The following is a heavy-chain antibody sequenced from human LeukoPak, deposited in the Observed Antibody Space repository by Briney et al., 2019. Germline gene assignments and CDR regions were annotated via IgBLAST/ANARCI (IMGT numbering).Heavy chain of an antibody. D-gene: IGHD2-15*01. CDR2: MFHGGNT. CDR3: ARTLYCSGATCFSPELLDT. CDR1: GYSISSGYH. V-gene: IGHV4-38-2*01. J-gene: IGHJ5*02. Sequence: PSETPSLTCAVSGYSISSGYHWGWVRQPPGKGPVWIGSMFHGGNTYCNPSLKSRVTMSIDTSMNQFSLNLTSVTAADTAVYFCARTLYCSGATCFSPELLDTWGQGTLVTAPS.